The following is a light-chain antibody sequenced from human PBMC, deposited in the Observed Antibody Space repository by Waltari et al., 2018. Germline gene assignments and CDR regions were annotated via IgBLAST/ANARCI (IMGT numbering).Light chain of an antibody. CDR1: QVFSTY. J-gene: IGKJ1*01. CDR2: GAS. Sequence: RAPPPPRARQVFSTYVARYKRKPGQAPRLPIFGASNRATGIPARFRGGGSGTDFPLTISSLEPEDFAVYYCQQRDSWWTFGQGTKVEIK. V-gene: IGKV3-11*01. CDR3: QQRDSWWT.